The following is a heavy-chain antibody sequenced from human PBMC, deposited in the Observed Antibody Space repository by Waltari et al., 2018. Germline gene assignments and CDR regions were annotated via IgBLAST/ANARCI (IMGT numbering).Heavy chain of an antibody. CDR1: GFTFRNHW. J-gene: IGHJ4*02. Sequence: EVQLVESGGGLVQPGGSLSVSCAASGFTFRNHWMTWVRQAPGKGLEWVANINQDGSEKYSVESVKGRFTISRDNAKNSLYLQLNSLRADDTAVYYCTRGGDDSSWYWRNWGQGTLVTVSS. D-gene: IGHD6-13*01. V-gene: IGHV3-7*01. CDR3: TRGGDDSSWYWRN. CDR2: INQDGSEK.